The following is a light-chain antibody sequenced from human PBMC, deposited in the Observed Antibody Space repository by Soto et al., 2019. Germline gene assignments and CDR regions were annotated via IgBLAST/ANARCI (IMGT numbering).Light chain of an antibody. Sequence: EIVLTQSPGTLSLSPGEEATLSCRASQNVDSNYLAWYQQKPGQTPRLIIYGASGRADGIPHRFSGSGFGTDFTLTISKVEPEDFAVYYCQQYGTARSVTFGQGTRL. CDR1: QNVDSNY. CDR3: QQYGTARSVT. CDR2: GAS. J-gene: IGKJ5*01. V-gene: IGKV3-20*01.